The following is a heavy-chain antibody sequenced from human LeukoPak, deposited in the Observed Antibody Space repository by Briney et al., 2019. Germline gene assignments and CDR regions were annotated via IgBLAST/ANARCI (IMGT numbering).Heavy chain of an antibody. V-gene: IGHV1-8*01. CDR2: VSPTRGNT. CDR1: GYTFTNHD. J-gene: IGHJ4*02. Sequence: ASVKVSCKPSGYTFTNHDINWLRQATGQGLEWMGWVSPTRGNTDYARKSQGRVTMTTDTSISTSYMELSSLTSEDTAIYYCARGRVGEDYWGQGTLVTVSS. D-gene: IGHD3-16*01. CDR3: ARGRVGEDY.